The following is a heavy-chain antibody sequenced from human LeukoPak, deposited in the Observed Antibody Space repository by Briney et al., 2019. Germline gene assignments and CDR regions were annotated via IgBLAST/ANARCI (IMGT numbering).Heavy chain of an antibody. J-gene: IGHJ4*02. CDR3: ARGTTNYDDSSGYYHRWIDG. V-gene: IGHV4-59*08. CDR1: GGSISSYY. CDR2: IYYSGST. Sequence: SETLSLTCTVSGGSISSYYWSWIRQPPGKGLEWIGYIYYSGSTNYNPSLKSRVTISGNTSKNQFYMKLSSVTAADTAVYYCARGTTNYDDSSGYYHRWIDGWGEGTLVSVSS. D-gene: IGHD3-22*01.